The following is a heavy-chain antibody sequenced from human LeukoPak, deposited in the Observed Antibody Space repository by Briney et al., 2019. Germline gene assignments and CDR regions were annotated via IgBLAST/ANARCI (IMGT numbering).Heavy chain of an antibody. CDR1: GFTLNSYW. CDR2: IKQDGSEK. CDR3: ARTGGSGSRYSFMDV. D-gene: IGHD3-10*01. Sequence: PGGSLRLSCAASGFTLNSYWMSWVRQAPGKGLEWVANIKQDGSEKYYVDSVKGRFTISRDNAKNSLYLQMNSLRAEDTAVYYCARTGGSGSRYSFMDVWGKGTTVTVSS. J-gene: IGHJ6*03. V-gene: IGHV3-7*01.